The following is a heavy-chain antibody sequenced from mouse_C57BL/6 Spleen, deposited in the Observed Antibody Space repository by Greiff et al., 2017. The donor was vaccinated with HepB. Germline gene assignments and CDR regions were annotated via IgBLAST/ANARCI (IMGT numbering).Heavy chain of an antibody. J-gene: IGHJ2*01. D-gene: IGHD1-1*01. CDR2: ISDGGSYT. CDR3: ARDSLYYYGSSFDY. V-gene: IGHV5-4*01. Sequence: EVKVEESGGGLVKPGGSLKLSCAASGFTFSSYAMSWVRQTPEKRLEWVATISDGGSYTYYPDNVKGRFTISRDNAKNNLYLQMSHLKSEDTAMYYGARDSLYYYGSSFDYWGQGTTLTVSS. CDR1: GFTFSSYA.